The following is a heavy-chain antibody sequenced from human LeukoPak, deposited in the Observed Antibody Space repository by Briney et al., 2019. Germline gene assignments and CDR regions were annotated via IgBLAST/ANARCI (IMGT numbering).Heavy chain of an antibody. CDR1: GFTFSDYY. Sequence: PGGSLRLSCAASGFTFSDYYMSWIRQAPGRGLEWVSYISSSGSTIYYADSVKGRFTISRDNAKNSLYLQMNSLRAEDTAVYYCARTPGNGIHYFVCWGQGTLVTVSS. CDR3: ARTPGNGIHYFVC. CDR2: ISSSGSTI. V-gene: IGHV3-11*04. D-gene: IGHD2-8*01. J-gene: IGHJ4*02.